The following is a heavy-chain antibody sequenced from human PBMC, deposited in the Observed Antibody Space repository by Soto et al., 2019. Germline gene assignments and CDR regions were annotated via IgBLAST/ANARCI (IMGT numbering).Heavy chain of an antibody. CDR1: GFTFSSYS. CDR2: ISSSSSYI. Sequence: EVQLVESGGGLVKPGGSLRLSCAASGFTFSSYSMNWVRQAPGKGLEWVSSISSSSSYIYYADSVKGRFTISRDTAKNSLYLQMNSRRAEDTAVYYCARDNVDSSGYYAQLYYWGQGTLVTVSS. CDR3: ARDNVDSSGYYAQLYY. D-gene: IGHD3-22*01. J-gene: IGHJ4*02. V-gene: IGHV3-21*01.